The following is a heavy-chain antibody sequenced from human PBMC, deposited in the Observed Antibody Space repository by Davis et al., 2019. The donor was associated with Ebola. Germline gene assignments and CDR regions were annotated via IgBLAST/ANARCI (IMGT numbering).Heavy chain of an antibody. J-gene: IGHJ3*02. CDR1: ENSFTSYW. CDR3: ASLRRTISGMDDAFDI. Sequence: GESLKISCKDSENSFTSYWIGWVRQMPGKGLEWMGIIYTGDSDTRYSPSFRGQVTISADKSISTAYLQWSSLKASDTAMYYCASLRRTISGMDDAFDIWGQGTMVTVSS. CDR2: IYTGDSDT. V-gene: IGHV5-51*01. D-gene: IGHD2-15*01.